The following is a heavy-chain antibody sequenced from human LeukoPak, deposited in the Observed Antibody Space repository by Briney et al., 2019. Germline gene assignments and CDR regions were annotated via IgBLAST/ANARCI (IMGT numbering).Heavy chain of an antibody. V-gene: IGHV1-18*01. CDR3: ARDFFHGHCSGLSCFLLDY. Sequence: ASVKVSCKASGYIFTRYGIRWVRQAPGQGLEWMGWISAHYGNTNYAQKFQGRLTMTTDTSTNTAYMELRSLRPDDTAVYYCARDFFHGHCSGLSCFLLDYWGQGSLVTVSS. D-gene: IGHD2-15*01. CDR2: ISAHYGNT. CDR1: GYIFTRYG. J-gene: IGHJ4*02.